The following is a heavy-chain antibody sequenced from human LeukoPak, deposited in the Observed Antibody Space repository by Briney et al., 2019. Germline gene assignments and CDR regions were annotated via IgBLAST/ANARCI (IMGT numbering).Heavy chain of an antibody. D-gene: IGHD3-22*01. CDR3: ARDHYYDSSGPRGGSDY. Sequence: TSSETLSLTCAVYGGSFSGYYWSWIRQPPGKGLEWIGEINHSGSTNYNPSLKSRVTISVDTSKNQFSLKLSSVTAADTAVYYCARDHYYDSSGPRGGSDYWGQGTLVTVSS. CDR2: INHSGST. V-gene: IGHV4-34*01. J-gene: IGHJ4*02. CDR1: GGSFSGYY.